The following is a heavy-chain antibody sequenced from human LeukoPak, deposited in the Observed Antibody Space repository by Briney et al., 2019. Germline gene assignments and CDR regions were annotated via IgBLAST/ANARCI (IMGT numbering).Heavy chain of an antibody. J-gene: IGHJ2*01. CDR1: GDSIRSYY. CDR3: SGRGRISGGAWDCDL. V-gene: IGHV4-59*01. D-gene: IGHD2/OR15-2a*01. Sequence: SETLTLTCRVSGDSIRSYYWGWIRQPPGKGLEWIGYIYSSGATTYNPYPKRRLIISVDTSKNQSSLQLSSVTAADAAVYFCSGRGRISGGAWDCDLWGRGTLVTVSS. CDR2: IYSSGAT.